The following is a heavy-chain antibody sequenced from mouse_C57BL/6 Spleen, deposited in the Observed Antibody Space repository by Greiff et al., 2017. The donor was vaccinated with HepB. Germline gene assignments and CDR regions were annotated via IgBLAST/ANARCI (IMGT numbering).Heavy chain of an antibody. J-gene: IGHJ3*01. D-gene: IGHD3-3*01. CDR2: IDPSDSYT. CDR3: ASSDRAWFAY. Sequence: QVQLQQPGAELVKPGASVKLSCKASGYTFTSYWMQWVKQRPGQGLEWIGEIDPSDSYTNYNQKFKGKATLTVDTSSSTAYMQLSSLTSEDSAVYYCASSDRAWFAYWGQGTLVTVSA. V-gene: IGHV1-50*01. CDR1: GYTFTSYW.